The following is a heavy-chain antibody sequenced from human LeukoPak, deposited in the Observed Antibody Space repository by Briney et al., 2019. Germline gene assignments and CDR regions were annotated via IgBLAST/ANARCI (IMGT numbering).Heavy chain of an antibody. J-gene: IGHJ4*02. Sequence: GGTLRLSCAASGFTFSSYGMSWVRQAPGKGLEWVSAISGSGGSTYYADSVKGRFTISRDNSKNTLYLQMNSLRAEDTAVYYCANVVRGVFDYWGQGTLVTVSS. V-gene: IGHV3-23*01. CDR3: ANVVRGVFDY. D-gene: IGHD3-10*01. CDR1: GFTFSSYG. CDR2: ISGSGGST.